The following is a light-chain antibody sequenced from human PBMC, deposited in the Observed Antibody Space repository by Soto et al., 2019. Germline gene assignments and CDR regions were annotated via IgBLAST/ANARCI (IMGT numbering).Light chain of an antibody. CDR3: QKYNSAPRT. CDR1: QGISNY. CDR2: AAS. V-gene: IGKV1-27*01. Sequence: DIQMTQSPSSLSASVGDRVTITCRASQGISNYLAWYQQKPGKVPKLLIYAASTLQSGVPSRFSGSGSGTDYTLTISRLQTEDVATYYCQKYNSAPRTFGQGTKVEIK. J-gene: IGKJ1*01.